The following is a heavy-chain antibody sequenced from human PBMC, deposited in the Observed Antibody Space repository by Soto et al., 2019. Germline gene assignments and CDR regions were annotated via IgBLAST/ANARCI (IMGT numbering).Heavy chain of an antibody. CDR2: IWYDGRNT. J-gene: IGHJ4*02. V-gene: IGHV3-33*01. CDR3: ARTAYYYDSSGYYFDC. CDR1: GFTFSSYG. D-gene: IGHD3-22*01. Sequence: QVQLVESGGGVVQPGRSLRLSCAASGFTFSSYGMHWVRQAPGKGLEWVAVIWYDGRNTYYADSVKGRFTISRDNSKNTLYLQMNSLRAEDTAVYYCARTAYYYDSSGYYFDCWGQGTLVTVPS.